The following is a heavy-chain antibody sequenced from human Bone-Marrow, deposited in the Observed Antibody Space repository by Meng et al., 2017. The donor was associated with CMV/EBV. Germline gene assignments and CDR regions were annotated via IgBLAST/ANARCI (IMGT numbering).Heavy chain of an antibody. V-gene: IGHV1-2*02. Sequence: QVQLVQSGAEVKKPGASVKVSCKAAGYTFTGYYMHWVRQAPGQGLEWMGWINPNSGGTNYAQKFQGRVTMTRDTSTSTVYMELSSLRSEDTAVYYCASTGSVTMVRGVIITRYFDYWGQGTLVTVSS. CDR3: ASTGSVTMVRGVIITRYFDY. J-gene: IGHJ4*02. CDR1: GYTFTGYY. D-gene: IGHD3-10*01. CDR2: INPNSGGT.